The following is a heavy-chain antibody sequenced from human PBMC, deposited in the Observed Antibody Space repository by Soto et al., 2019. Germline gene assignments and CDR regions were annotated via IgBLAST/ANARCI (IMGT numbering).Heavy chain of an antibody. J-gene: IGHJ4*02. CDR3: AGLKGPGNYFVGS. Sequence: SETLSLTCTVSGGSISTYYWSWIRQPPGKGLEWIGYMHYSGGTNYSPSLKSRVTISVDTSKNQFSLKLSSVTAADTAVYYCAGLKGPGNYFVGSGGQGTLVTVSS. V-gene: IGHV4-59*08. CDR1: GGSISTYY. CDR2: MHYSGGT. D-gene: IGHD3-10*01.